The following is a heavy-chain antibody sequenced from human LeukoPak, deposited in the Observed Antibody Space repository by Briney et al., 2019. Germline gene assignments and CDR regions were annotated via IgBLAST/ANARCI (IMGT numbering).Heavy chain of an antibody. D-gene: IGHD2-15*01. V-gene: IGHV3-74*01. CDR3: ARDISVHYCSGGSCYPFYYYYGLDV. J-gene: IGHJ6*02. CDR1: GFTFSSYW. CDR2: INSDGSST. Sequence: PGGSLRLSCAASGFTFSSYWMHGVRQAPGKGLVWVSRINSDGSSTNYADSVKGRFTISRDNAKKTLYLQINSLRAEDTAVYYCARDISVHYCSGGSCYPFYYYYGLDVWGQGSSVTVSS.